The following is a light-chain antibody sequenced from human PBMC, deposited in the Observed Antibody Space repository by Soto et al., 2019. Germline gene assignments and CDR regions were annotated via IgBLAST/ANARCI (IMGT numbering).Light chain of an antibody. V-gene: IGLV2-14*01. CDR1: SSDVGGYDY. CDR2: AVS. CDR3: CSYTRTITLGI. J-gene: IGLJ2*01. Sequence: QSALTQPASVSGSPGQSITISCTGASSDVGGYDYVSWYQQHPGKAPKLIIYAVSDRPSGVSNRFSGSKSGNTASLTISGLQDEDEADYYCCSYTRTITLGIFGGGTKLTVL.